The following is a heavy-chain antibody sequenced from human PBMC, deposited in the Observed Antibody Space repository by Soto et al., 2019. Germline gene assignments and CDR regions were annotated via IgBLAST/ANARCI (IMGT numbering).Heavy chain of an antibody. D-gene: IGHD3-22*01. V-gene: IGHV1-69*06. Sequence: QVQLVQSGAEVQKPGSSVKVSCKASGGTFSSYAISWVRQAHGQGLEWMGGIIPIFGTANYAQKFQGRVTITADKSTSTAYMELSSLRSEDTAVYYCARRSPGYYDSSGYYYGEFDYWGQGTLVTVSS. CDR1: GGTFSSYA. CDR2: IIPIFGTA. J-gene: IGHJ4*02. CDR3: ARRSPGYYDSSGYYYGEFDY.